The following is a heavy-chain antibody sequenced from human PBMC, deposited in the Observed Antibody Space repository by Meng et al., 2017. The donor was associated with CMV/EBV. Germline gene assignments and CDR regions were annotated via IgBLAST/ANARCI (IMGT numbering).Heavy chain of an antibody. D-gene: IGHD1-26*01. Sequence: SETLSLTCTVSGGSVSSGSYYWSWIRQPPGKGLEWIGYIYYSGSTNYNPSLKSRVTISVDTSKNQFSLKLSSVTAADTAVHYCARGWELQYWGQGTLVTVSS. CDR2: IYYSGST. J-gene: IGHJ4*02. CDR1: GGSVSSGSYY. CDR3: ARGWELQY. V-gene: IGHV4-61*01.